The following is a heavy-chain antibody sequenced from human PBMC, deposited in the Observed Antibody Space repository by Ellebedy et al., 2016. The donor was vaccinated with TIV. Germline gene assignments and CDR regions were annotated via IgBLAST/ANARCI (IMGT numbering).Heavy chain of an antibody. Sequence: GESLKISCAASGFSFNAYGMSWVRQAPGKGLEWVSVIETGGNTYYADSVKGRFTISRDNSKDTLYLQMNSLRAEDTAVYYCARDYASGWGQGTLVTVSS. CDR1: GFSFNAYG. CDR2: IETGGNT. CDR3: ARDYASG. D-gene: IGHD3-16*01. V-gene: IGHV3-53*01. J-gene: IGHJ4*02.